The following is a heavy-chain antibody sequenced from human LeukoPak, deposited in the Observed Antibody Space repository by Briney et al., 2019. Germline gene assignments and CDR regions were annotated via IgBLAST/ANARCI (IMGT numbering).Heavy chain of an antibody. J-gene: IGHJ4*02. CDR2: ISYDGSNK. Sequence: GGSLRLSCAASGFTFSSYAMHWVRQAPGKGLEWVAVISYDGSNKYYADSVKGRFTISRDNSKNTLYLQMNSLRAEDTAVYYCAARILLVGATRRGDYWGQGTLVTVSS. CDR1: GFTFSSYA. CDR3: AARILLVGATRRGDY. D-gene: IGHD1-26*01. V-gene: IGHV3-30-3*01.